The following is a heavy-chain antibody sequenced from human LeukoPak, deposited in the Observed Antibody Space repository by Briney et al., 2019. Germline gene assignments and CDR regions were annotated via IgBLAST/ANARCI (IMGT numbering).Heavy chain of an antibody. J-gene: IGHJ4*02. D-gene: IGHD2-2*01. CDR1: GVTFNNYA. Sequence: GGSLRLSCAASGVTFNNYAMTRVRQAPGKGLEWVSTISGSGGSTYYADSVKGRFTISRDNSKNTIYLQMRSPGGADTAVYFCAKVEPAAIWGVFDYWGQGTLVTVSS. CDR2: ISGSGGST. CDR3: AKVEPAAIWGVFDY. V-gene: IGHV3-23*01.